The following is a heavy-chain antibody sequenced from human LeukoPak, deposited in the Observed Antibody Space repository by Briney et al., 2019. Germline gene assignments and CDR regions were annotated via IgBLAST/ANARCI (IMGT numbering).Heavy chain of an antibody. CDR2: ISGSGGNT. Sequence: GGSLRLSCAASGFTFSSYAMSWVRQAPGKGLEWASGISGSGGNTYYADSVKGRFTISRDNSKNTLFLQMNSLRAEDTAVYYCAKVLTVTGLFNVDYWGQGTLVTVSS. CDR3: AKVLTVTGLFNVDY. J-gene: IGHJ4*02. D-gene: IGHD4-17*01. V-gene: IGHV3-23*01. CDR1: GFTFSSYA.